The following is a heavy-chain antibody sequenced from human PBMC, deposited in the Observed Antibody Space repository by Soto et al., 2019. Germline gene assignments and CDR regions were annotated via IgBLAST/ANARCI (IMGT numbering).Heavy chain of an antibody. CDR2: TYYRSRWYS. Sequence: SQTLALTCVGSGDTVSSNSVAWNWVRQSPSRGLEWLGRTYYRSRWYSDYAVSVRSRIDMNADTATNQVSLQLNSVTPEDTAVYYCARSEEDSDYYYYGMDVWGQGTTVTVSS. D-gene: IGHD2-15*01. J-gene: IGHJ6*02. V-gene: IGHV6-1*01. CDR3: ARSEEDSDYYYYGMDV. CDR1: GDTVSSNSVA.